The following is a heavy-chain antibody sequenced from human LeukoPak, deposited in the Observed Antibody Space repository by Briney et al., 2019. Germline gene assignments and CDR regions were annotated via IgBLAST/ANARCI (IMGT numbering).Heavy chain of an antibody. CDR2: IYTSGST. CDR3: ARARVVGDDYYYGMDV. CDR1: GGCISSDY. V-gene: IGHV4-4*07. Sequence: SETLSLTCTVSGGCISSDYWSWIRQPAGKGLEWLGRIYTSGSTNYNPSLKSRVTMSVDTSKNQFSLKLSSVTAADTAVYYCARARVVGDDYYYGMDVWGQGTTVTVSS. J-gene: IGHJ6*02. D-gene: IGHD1-26*01.